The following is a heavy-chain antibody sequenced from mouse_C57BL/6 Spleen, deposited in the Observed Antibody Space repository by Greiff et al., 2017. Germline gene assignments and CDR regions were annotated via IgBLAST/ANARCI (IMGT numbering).Heavy chain of an antibody. CDR1: GFTFSDYG. D-gene: IGHD3-3*01. J-gene: IGHJ2*01. CDR2: ISSGSSTI. Sequence: EVKLQESGGGLVKPGGSLKLSCAASGFTFSDYGMHWVRQAPEKGLEWVAYISSGSSTIYYADTVKGRFTISRDNAKNTRFLQMTSLRSEDTAMYYCARGGRDFDYWGQGTTLTVSS. V-gene: IGHV5-17*01. CDR3: ARGGRDFDY.